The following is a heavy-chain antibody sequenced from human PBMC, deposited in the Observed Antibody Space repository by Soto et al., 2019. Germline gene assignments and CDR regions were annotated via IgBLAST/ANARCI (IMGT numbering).Heavy chain of an antibody. D-gene: IGHD2-8*01. CDR1: GFTFNSFG. CDR2: KWHDGTNK. V-gene: IGHV3-33*01. CDR3: ARTGLQIVQATSYYYGLDV. J-gene: IGHJ6*02. Sequence: QVQLVESGGGVVQPGTSLRLSCEASGFTFNSFGMHWVRQAPGKGLEWVAVKWHDGTNKYYVDSVKGRFNISRDNSKDTLYLQINNLRAEDTAVYYCARTGLQIVQATSYYYGLDVWGQGTTVTVSS.